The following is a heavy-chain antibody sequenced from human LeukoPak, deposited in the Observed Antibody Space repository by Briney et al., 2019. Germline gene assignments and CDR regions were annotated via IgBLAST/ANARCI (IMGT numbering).Heavy chain of an antibody. J-gene: IGHJ4*02. D-gene: IGHD7-27*01. V-gene: IGHV4-59*08. Sequence: PSETLSLTCTVAGGSISSYYWSWIRQPPGKGLEWIGYIYYSGTTNYNPSLKSRVTISVDTSKNQFSLKLNSVTAADTAVYYCARHLTGDLDNWGQGTLVTVSS. CDR1: GGSISSYY. CDR3: ARHLTGDLDN. CDR2: IYYSGTT.